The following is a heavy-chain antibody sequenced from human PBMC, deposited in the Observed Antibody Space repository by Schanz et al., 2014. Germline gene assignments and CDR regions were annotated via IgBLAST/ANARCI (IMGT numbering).Heavy chain of an antibody. CDR2: IYYSGST. Sequence: QVQLQESGPGLVKPSQTLSLTCAVSGGSISSGGYSWNWIRQPPGKGLEWIVYIYYSGSTYYNPSNKSRVTITVETSKTQFPLKLSLGTAADTAVYYCARGGRTTYNYYYGMDVWGQGTTVTVSS. CDR1: GGSISSGGYS. V-gene: IGHV4-30-4*07. J-gene: IGHJ6*02. D-gene: IGHD1-1*01. CDR3: ARGGRTTYNYYYGMDV.